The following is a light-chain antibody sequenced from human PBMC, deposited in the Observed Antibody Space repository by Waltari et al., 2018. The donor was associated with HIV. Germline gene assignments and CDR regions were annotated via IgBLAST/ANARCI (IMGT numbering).Light chain of an antibody. CDR2: EVS. V-gene: IGLV2-8*01. J-gene: IGLJ1*01. CDR3: SSYAGRNNYV. Sequence: QSALTQPPSASGSPGQSVTISCTGTSSDVCGYKYVSWYQQHPGKAPKLMIYEVSKRPSGVPDRFSGSKSGNTASLTVSGLQAEDEADYYCSSYAGRNNYVFGTGTKVTVL. CDR1: SSDVCGYKY.